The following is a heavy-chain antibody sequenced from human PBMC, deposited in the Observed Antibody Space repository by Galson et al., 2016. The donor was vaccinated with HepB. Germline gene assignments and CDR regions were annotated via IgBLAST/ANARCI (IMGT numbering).Heavy chain of an antibody. V-gene: IGHV5-10-1*01. CDR3: ARRRARQSPAWSP. CDR1: GYTFTNHW. Sequence: QSGAEVKKPGESLRISCQGSGYTFTNHWISWVRQKPGKGLEWMGRIDPSDSRAMYSPSLQGHVTISADKSINTVYLQWSSPKASDTAMYYCARRRARQSPAWSPWGQGTLVIVSS. D-gene: IGHD4-11*01. CDR2: IDPSDSRA. J-gene: IGHJ4*02.